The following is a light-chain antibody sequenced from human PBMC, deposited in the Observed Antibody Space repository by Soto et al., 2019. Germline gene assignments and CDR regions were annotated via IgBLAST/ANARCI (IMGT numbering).Light chain of an antibody. CDR1: QSVSNN. CDR2: GAS. Sequence: EIVMTQSPATLSVSPGERATVPCRASQSVSNNLARYQQKAGQAPRLLIYGASTRATGIPARFSGSGYETEFTLTISSLQSEDFAVYYCQQYNNWPLTFGGGTKVEIK. J-gene: IGKJ4*01. CDR3: QQYNNWPLT. V-gene: IGKV3-15*01.